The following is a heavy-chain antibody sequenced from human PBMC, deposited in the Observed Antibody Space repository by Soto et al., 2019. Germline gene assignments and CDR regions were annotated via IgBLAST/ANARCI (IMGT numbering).Heavy chain of an antibody. V-gene: IGHV3-21*01. CDR3: ATGEYYYDSSGYYYC. D-gene: IGHD3-22*01. CDR2: ISSSSSYI. J-gene: IGHJ4*02. Sequence: EVQLVESGGGLVKPGGSLRLSCAASGFTFSSYSMNWVRQAPGKGLEWVSSISSSSSYIYYADSVKGRFTISRDNAKKSLYLQMNSLRAEDTAVYYCATGEYYYDSSGYYYCWGQGTLVTVSS. CDR1: GFTFSSYS.